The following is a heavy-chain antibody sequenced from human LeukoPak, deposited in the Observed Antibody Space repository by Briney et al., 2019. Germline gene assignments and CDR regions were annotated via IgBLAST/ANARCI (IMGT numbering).Heavy chain of an antibody. D-gene: IGHD1-1*01. CDR1: GFTLSRYA. J-gene: IGHJ6*03. V-gene: IGHV3-64*01. CDR2: ISRNGGST. CDR3: ARGGEDYNRAAYYYYYMDV. Sequence: GGSLRLSCAASGFTLSRYAMRWVRQAPGKGLEYVSAISRNGGSTYYANSVKGRFTISIDNSKNTLYLQMGSLRAEDMAVCYCARGGEDYNRAAYYYYYMDVWGKGTTVTVSS.